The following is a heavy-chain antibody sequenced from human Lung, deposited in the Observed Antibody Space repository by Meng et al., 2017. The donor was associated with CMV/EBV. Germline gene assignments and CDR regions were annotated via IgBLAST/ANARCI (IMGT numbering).Heavy chain of an antibody. D-gene: IGHD3-22*01. J-gene: IGHJ6*02. Sequence: GGSXRLXCAASGFTFSSYAMHWVRQAPGKGLEWVANIRFDGTNKYHADSVKGRFTISRDNSKNTLYLQMNSLRAEDTAVYYCAKRGDSSGTYAMDVWGQGTTVTVS. CDR1: GFTFSSYA. V-gene: IGHV3-30*02. CDR3: AKRGDSSGTYAMDV. CDR2: IRFDGTNK.